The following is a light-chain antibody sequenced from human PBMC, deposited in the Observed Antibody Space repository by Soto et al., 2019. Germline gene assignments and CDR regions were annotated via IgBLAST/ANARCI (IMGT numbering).Light chain of an antibody. CDR1: NSDVGSHNL. V-gene: IGLV2-14*02. J-gene: IGLJ1*01. CDR2: EAS. Sequence: QSALTQPASVSGSPGQSITISCTGTNSDVGSHNLVSWYQQYPGKAPKLIIFEASKRPSGVSNRFSGSKSGSTASLTISGLQAEDEADYYCSSYTSSSTYIFGTGTKLTVL. CDR3: SSYTSSSTYI.